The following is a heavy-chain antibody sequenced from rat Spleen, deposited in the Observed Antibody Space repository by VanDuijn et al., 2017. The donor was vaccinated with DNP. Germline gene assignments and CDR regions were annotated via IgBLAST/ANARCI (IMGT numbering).Heavy chain of an antibody. V-gene: IGHV2-32*01. Sequence: QVLLKESGPGLVQPSETLSLPFTVPGVVLTSYNVLCVRQTTGKGSEWMGVMWSGGSTAYNSALKSRLSISRDTSKSQVFLKMSSLQTEDTATYYCAREDFITTVFDYWGQGVMVTVSS. CDR2: MWSGGST. J-gene: IGHJ2*01. D-gene: IGHD1-10*01. CDR3: AREDFITTVFDY. CDR1: GVVLTSYN.